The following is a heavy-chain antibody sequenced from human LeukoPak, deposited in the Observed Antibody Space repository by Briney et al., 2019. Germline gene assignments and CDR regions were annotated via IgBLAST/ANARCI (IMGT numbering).Heavy chain of an antibody. CDR1: GYTFTGYG. CDR2: ISAYNGNT. J-gene: IGHJ4*02. V-gene: IGHV1-18*01. D-gene: IGHD6-6*01. CDR3: ARGALYSSSSGVDY. Sequence: ASVKVSCKASGYTFTGYGISWVRQAPGQGLEWMGWISAYNGNTNYAQKLQGRVTMTTDTSTSTAYMELRSLRSDDTAVYYCARGALYSSSSGVDYWGQGTLVTVSS.